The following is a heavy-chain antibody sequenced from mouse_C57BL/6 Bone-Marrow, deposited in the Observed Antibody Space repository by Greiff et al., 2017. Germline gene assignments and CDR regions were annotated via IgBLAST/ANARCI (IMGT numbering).Heavy chain of an antibody. CDR3: ARVGRNYGGYDVDY. CDR2: INPRSGYT. CDR1: GYTFTSYT. J-gene: IGHJ2*01. V-gene: IGHV1-4*01. Sequence: QVQLQQSGAELARPGASVKMSCKASGYTFTSYTMHWVKQRPGQGLEWIGYINPRSGYTKYNQKFKDKATLTADKSSRSAYMQLSRRTSEDSAVYYGARVGRNYGGYDVDYWGQGTTLTVSS. D-gene: IGHD2-14*01.